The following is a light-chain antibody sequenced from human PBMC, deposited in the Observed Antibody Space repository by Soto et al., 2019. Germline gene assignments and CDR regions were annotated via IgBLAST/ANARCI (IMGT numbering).Light chain of an antibody. V-gene: IGLV2-11*01. CDR3: CSYAGSYTFVV. CDR1: SSDVGGYNS. J-gene: IGLJ2*01. Sequence: QSALTQPRSVSGSPGQSVTISCTGTSSDVGGYNSVSWYQQHPGKAPKLIIYDVSKRPSGVPDRFSGSKSGNTASLTISGLQADDEADYYCCSYAGSYTFVVFGGGTKLTVL. CDR2: DVS.